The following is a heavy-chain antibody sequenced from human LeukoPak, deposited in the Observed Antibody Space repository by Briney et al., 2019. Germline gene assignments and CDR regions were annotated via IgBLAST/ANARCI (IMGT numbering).Heavy chain of an antibody. CDR3: ARDPGDSSGYYSIDY. CDR2: INPSGGST. Sequence: ASVKVSCKASGYTFTSYYMHWVRQAPGQGLEWMGIINPSGGSTSYAQKFQGRVTMTRDMSTSTVYMELSSLRSEDTAVYYCARDPGDSSGYYSIDYWGQGTLVTVSS. J-gene: IGHJ4*02. CDR1: GYTFTSYY. D-gene: IGHD3-22*01. V-gene: IGHV1-46*01.